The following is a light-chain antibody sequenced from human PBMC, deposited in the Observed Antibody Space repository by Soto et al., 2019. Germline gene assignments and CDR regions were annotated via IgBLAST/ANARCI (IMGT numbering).Light chain of an antibody. CDR3: QSYDSRLSSYV. V-gene: IGLV1-40*01. Sequence: QSVLTQPPSVSGAPGQRVTISCTGSSSNIGPTYDVHWYQQLPGTAPKLLIYANTNRPSGVPDRFSGSKSGTSASLAITGLQAEDESDYYCQSYDSRLSSYVFGTGTKVTVL. J-gene: IGLJ1*01. CDR1: SSNIGPTYD. CDR2: ANT.